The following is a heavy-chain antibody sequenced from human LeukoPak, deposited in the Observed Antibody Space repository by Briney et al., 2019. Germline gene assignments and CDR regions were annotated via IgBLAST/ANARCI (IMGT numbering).Heavy chain of an antibody. D-gene: IGHD3-22*01. CDR3: ARDEMDYDSSYFDY. J-gene: IGHJ4*02. Sequence: GGSLRLSCAASGFTFSSYWMSWVRQAPGKGLEWVANIKQDGSEKYYVDSVKGRFTISRDNAKNSLYLQMNSLRAEDTAVYYCARDEMDYDSSYFDYWGQGTLVTVSS. CDR1: GFTFSSYW. CDR2: IKQDGSEK. V-gene: IGHV3-7*01.